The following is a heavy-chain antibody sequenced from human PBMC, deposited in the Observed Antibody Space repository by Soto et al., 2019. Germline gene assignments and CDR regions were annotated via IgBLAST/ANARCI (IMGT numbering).Heavy chain of an antibody. J-gene: IGHJ3*02. V-gene: IGHV1-69*06. Sequence: QVQLVQSGAEVKKPGSSVKVSCKASGGSFSSYAISWVRQAPVQGLEWMGGIIPIFGAPTYAQKFQGRVTIIADKSTSTAYMELSSLRSEDTALYYCARAGPVSRNHAFDIWGQGTLVTVSS. CDR3: ARAGPVSRNHAFDI. CDR1: GGSFSSYA. CDR2: IIPIFGAP. D-gene: IGHD6-19*01.